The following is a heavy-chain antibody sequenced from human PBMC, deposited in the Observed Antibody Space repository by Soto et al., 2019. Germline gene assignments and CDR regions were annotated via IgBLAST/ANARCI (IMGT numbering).Heavy chain of an antibody. CDR2: IIPVLDLS. D-gene: IGHD1-26*01. CDR1: GGTFTDYT. Sequence: QVQLVQSGAEVKKPGSSVKVSCKASGGTFTDYTITWVRQAPGQGLEWLGRIIPVLDLSNYAQKFQGRVTITADKSTCTSYMELSGLTSEDTAVYYFAKKLGPSAFDLWGRGPLVTVSS. J-gene: IGHJ2*01. CDR3: AKKLGPSAFDL. V-gene: IGHV1-69*02.